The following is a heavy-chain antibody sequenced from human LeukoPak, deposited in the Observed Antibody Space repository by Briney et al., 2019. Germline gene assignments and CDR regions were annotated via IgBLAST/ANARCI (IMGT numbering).Heavy chain of an antibody. D-gene: IGHD1-1*01. CDR3: ARMAQLVWILDY. V-gene: IGHV4-34*01. Sequence: SETLSLTCAVYGGSFSGYYWSWIRQPPGKGLEWIGEINHSGSTNYNPSLKSRVTISVDTSKNQFSLKLSSVTAADTAVYYCARMAQLVWILDYWGQGTLVTVSS. CDR1: GGSFSGYY. J-gene: IGHJ4*02. CDR2: INHSGST.